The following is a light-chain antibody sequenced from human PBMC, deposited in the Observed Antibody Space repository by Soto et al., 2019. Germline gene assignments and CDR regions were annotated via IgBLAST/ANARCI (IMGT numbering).Light chain of an antibody. J-gene: IGKJ1*01. Sequence: EIVLTQSPATLSLSPGERATLSCRASQSVSTFLAWYQHKPGQAPRLLIYDASNRATGIPDRFRGSGSGTDFTLTLSSLEPEDFALYYCQQGTDWPPGTFGQGTKVDIK. CDR3: QQGTDWPPGT. CDR1: QSVSTF. V-gene: IGKV3-11*01. CDR2: DAS.